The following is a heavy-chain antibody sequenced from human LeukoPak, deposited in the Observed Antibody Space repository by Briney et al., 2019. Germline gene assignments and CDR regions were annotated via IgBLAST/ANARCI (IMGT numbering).Heavy chain of an antibody. CDR1: GGSISSYY. V-gene: IGHV4-59*01. CDR3: ARFRGLNYYDSSGYCYLDY. CDR2: IYYSGST. Sequence: SETLSLTCTVSGGSISSYYWSWIRQPPGKGLEWIGYIYYSGSTNYNPSLKSRVTISVDTSKNQFSLKLSSVTAADTAVYYCARFRGLNYYDSSGYCYLDYWGQGTLVTVSS. D-gene: IGHD3-22*01. J-gene: IGHJ4*02.